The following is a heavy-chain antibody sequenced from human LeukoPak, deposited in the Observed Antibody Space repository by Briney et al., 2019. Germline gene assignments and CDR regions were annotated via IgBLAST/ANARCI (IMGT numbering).Heavy chain of an antibody. D-gene: IGHD2-15*01. CDR1: GFTSTSYW. CDR3: ASRWSGES. Sequence: PRGSLRLSCAPSGFTSTSYWMHWVRQAPQKGLLWVSHINSDGTTTSYADSVKGRFTISRDNAKNTLYLQMNSLRAEDTAVYYCASRWSGESWGQGSLVTVSS. V-gene: IGHV3-74*01. CDR2: INSDGTTT. J-gene: IGHJ5*02.